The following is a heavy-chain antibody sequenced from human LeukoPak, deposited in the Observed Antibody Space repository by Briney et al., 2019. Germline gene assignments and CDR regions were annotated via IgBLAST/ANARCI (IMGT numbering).Heavy chain of an antibody. CDR3: AKDLALYTGPYSGSFYSPIDY. J-gene: IGHJ4*02. V-gene: IGHV3-23*01. CDR2: ISGSGGNT. Sequence: PGGSLRLSCAASGFTFSNYAMSWVRQAPGKGLEWVSSISGSGGNTYYADSVKGWFTISRDNSKNTLYLQMNSLRVEDTAVYYCAKDLALYTGPYSGSFYSPIDYWGQGTVVSVSS. D-gene: IGHD1-26*01. CDR1: GFTFSNYA.